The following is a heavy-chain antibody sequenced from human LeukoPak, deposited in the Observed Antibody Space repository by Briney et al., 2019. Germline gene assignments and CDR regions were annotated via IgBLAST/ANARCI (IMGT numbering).Heavy chain of an antibody. V-gene: IGHV3-7*01. J-gene: IGHJ4*02. CDR2: TREDGSEK. CDR3: ARGGYNGYHFNY. D-gene: IGHD5-12*01. CDR1: GFTFSAYW. Sequence: GGSLRLSCTASGFTFSAYWMSWVRQAPGKGLEWVANTREDGSEKYYVDSVKGRFTISRGNAKNSLYLQMNSLRAGDTAVYYCARGGYNGYHFNYWGQGTLVTVSS.